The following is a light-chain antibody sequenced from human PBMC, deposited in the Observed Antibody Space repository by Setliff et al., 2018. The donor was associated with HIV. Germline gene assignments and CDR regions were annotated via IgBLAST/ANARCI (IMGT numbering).Light chain of an antibody. CDR1: NIGSKS. J-gene: IGLJ1*01. Sequence: SYELTQPPSVSVAPGKTARITCGGNNIGSKSVHWYQQKPGQAPVLVVYDDNDRPSGIPERFSGSNSGNTATLTISRVEAGDEADYYCQVWDSSSDHHAFGTGTKV. CDR3: QVWDSSSDHHA. CDR2: DDN. V-gene: IGLV3-21*03.